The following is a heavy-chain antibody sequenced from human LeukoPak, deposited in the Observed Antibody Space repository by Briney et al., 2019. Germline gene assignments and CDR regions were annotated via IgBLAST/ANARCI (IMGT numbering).Heavy chain of an antibody. CDR3: AREYDPSTRYFDY. D-gene: IGHD3-3*01. J-gene: IGHJ4*02. CDR1: GGSITSYY. CDR2: ISSSRST. V-gene: IGHV4-4*07. Sequence: SETLSLTCNVSGGSITSYYWSWVRQPAGKGLEWIGRISSSRSTNYNPSLKSRVALSIDTSKNQFSLKLTSVSAADTAVYYCAREYDPSTRYFDYWGLGTLVAVSS.